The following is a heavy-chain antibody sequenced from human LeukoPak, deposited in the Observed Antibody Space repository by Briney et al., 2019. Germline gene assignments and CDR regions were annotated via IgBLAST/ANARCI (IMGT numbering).Heavy chain of an antibody. CDR1: GFTFSNAW. Sequence: GGSLRLSCAASGFTFSNAWMSWVRQAPGKGLEWVGRIKSKTDGGTTDYAAPVKGRFTISRDDSKNTLYLQMNSLKTEDTAVYCCTTDFSSWYLSYYFDYWGQGTLVTVSS. J-gene: IGHJ4*02. D-gene: IGHD6-13*01. CDR2: IKSKTDGGTT. CDR3: TTDFSSWYLSYYFDY. V-gene: IGHV3-15*01.